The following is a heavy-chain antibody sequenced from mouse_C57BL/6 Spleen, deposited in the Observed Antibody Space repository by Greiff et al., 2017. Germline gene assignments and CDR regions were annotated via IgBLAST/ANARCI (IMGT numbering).Heavy chain of an antibody. D-gene: IGHD1-1*01. Sequence: LMESGPELVKPGASVKISCKASGYAFSSSWMNWVKQRPGKGLEWIGRIYPGDGDTNYNGKFKGKATLTADKSSSTAYMQLSSLTSEDSAVYFCARVGYYGGYFDVWGTGTTVTVSS. CDR1: GYAFSSSW. CDR2: IYPGDGDT. V-gene: IGHV1-82*01. J-gene: IGHJ1*03. CDR3: ARVGYYGGYFDV.